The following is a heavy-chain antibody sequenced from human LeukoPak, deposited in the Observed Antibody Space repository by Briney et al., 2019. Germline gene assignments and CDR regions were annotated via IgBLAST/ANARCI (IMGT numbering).Heavy chain of an antibody. J-gene: IGHJ6*03. CDR1: GFTLSSYN. Sequence: GGSLRLSCAASGFTLSSYNMNWVRQAPGKGLEWVAFIRYDGSNKYYADSVKGRFTISRDNSRNTLYLQMNSLRAEDTAVYYCAKDGVWIGEKKANMDIWGKGTTV. CDR3: AKDGVWIGEKKANMDI. CDR2: IRYDGSNK. V-gene: IGHV3-30*02. D-gene: IGHD3-10*01.